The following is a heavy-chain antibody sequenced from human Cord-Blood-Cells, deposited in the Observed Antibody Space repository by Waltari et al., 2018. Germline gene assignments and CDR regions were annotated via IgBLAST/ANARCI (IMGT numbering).Heavy chain of an antibody. J-gene: IGHJ3*02. CDR1: GGSISSYY. V-gene: IGHV4-59*08. D-gene: IGHD2-2*01. CDR3: ARQVRYCSSTSCNDAFDI. CDR2: IYYSGGT. Sequence: QVQLQESGPGLVKPSETLSLTCTVSGGSISSYYWSWIRQPPGKGLEWIGYIYYSGGTNDNPSLKSRVTISVDTSKNQFSLKLSSVTAADTAVYYCARQVRYCSSTSCNDAFDIWGQGTMVTVSS.